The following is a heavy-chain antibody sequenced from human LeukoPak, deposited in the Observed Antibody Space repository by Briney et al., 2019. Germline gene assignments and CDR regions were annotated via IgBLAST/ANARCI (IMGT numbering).Heavy chain of an antibody. CDR2: IHYSGST. Sequence: PSQTLSLTCTVSGGSISSYYWSWIRQPPGKGLEWFGYIHYSGSTNYNPSLKSRVTISVDTSKNQFSLKLSSVTAADTAVYYCARSAFDRSNHFDYSGQGTLVTVSS. D-gene: IGHD3-22*01. J-gene: IGHJ4*02. CDR3: ARSAFDRSNHFDY. CDR1: GGSISSYY. V-gene: IGHV4-59*01.